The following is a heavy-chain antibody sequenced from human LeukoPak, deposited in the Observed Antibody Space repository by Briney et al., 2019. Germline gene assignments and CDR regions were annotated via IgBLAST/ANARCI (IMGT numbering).Heavy chain of an antibody. CDR3: ARDTIFGVVTILHDAFDI. V-gene: IGHV1-69*13. J-gene: IGHJ3*02. Sequence: GASAKVSCKASGGTFSSYAISWVRQAPGQGLEWMGGIIPIFGTANYAQKFQGRVTITADESTSTAYMELSSLRSEDTAVYYCARDTIFGVVTILHDAFDIWGQGTMVTVSS. D-gene: IGHD3-3*01. CDR2: IIPIFGTA. CDR1: GGTFSSYA.